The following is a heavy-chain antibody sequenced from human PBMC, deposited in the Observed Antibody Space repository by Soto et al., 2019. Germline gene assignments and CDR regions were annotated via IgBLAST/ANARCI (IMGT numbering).Heavy chain of an antibody. V-gene: IGHV3-30*18. CDR3: AKGGIYYDSSGYRGDYFAY. J-gene: IGHJ4*02. Sequence: QVQLVESGGGVVQPGRSLRLSCAASGFTFSSYGMHWVRQAPGKGLEWVAVISYDGSNKYYADSVKGRFTISRDNSKNTLYLQMNGLRAEDTVVYYCAKGGIYYDSSGYRGDYFAYWGQGTLVTVSS. D-gene: IGHD3-22*01. CDR2: ISYDGSNK. CDR1: GFTFSSYG.